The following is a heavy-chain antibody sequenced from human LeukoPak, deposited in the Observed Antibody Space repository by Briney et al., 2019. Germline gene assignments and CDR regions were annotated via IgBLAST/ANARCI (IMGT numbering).Heavy chain of an antibody. CDR1: GGSISSGAYY. J-gene: IGHJ3*02. CDR2: IYYIGTT. Sequence: SETLSLTCTVSGGSISSGAYYWSWIRQHPGKGLEWIGCIYYIGTTYYNPSLKSRVSISEDTSKDQFSLKLSSVTAADTAVYYCARDTGMGYYDSSGYYSDAFDIWGQGTMVTVSS. V-gene: IGHV4-31*03. D-gene: IGHD3-22*01. CDR3: ARDTGMGYYDSSGYYSDAFDI.